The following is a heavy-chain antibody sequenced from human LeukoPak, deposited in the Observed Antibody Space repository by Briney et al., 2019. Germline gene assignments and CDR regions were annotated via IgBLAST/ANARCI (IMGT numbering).Heavy chain of an antibody. V-gene: IGHV3-20*04. CDR3: ARGFDGNFDY. D-gene: IGHD3-9*01. Sequence: GGSLRLSCAASGFTFDDYGMSWVRQAPGKGLEWVSGINWNGDNTDYADSVTGRITISRDNTNNSLYLQMNSLRADDTALYYCARGFDGNFDYWGQGTLVTVSP. CDR2: INWNGDNT. CDR1: GFTFDDYG. J-gene: IGHJ4*02.